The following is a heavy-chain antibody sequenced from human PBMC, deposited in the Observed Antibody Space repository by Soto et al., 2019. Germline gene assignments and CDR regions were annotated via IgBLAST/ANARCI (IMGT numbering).Heavy chain of an antibody. V-gene: IGHV3-23*01. D-gene: IGHD6-19*01. J-gene: IGHJ5*02. Sequence: PGGSLRLSCVPSGFTFSSYAMSWVRQAPGKGLEWVSSITGSGGGGTYHADSVKGRFTISRDNAKNTLYLQMNSLRAEDTAIYYCAKSSGWYVNNWLDPWGQGTLVTVSS. CDR1: GFTFSSYA. CDR2: ITGSGGGGT. CDR3: AKSSGWYVNNWLDP.